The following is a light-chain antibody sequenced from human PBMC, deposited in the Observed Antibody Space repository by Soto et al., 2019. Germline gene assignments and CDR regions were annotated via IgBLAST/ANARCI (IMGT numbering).Light chain of an antibody. Sequence: ASQFIQSPSSLCTTVGDRVILTCRASQGIHTALAWYQQKPGNAPMLLIYDASTVEAGVPSRFSGSGSGTDFTLTISSLQPEDFAIYYCQQFSNYPHVFGQGTRVDIK. CDR1: QGIHTA. J-gene: IGKJ5*01. V-gene: IGKV1D-13*01. CDR3: QQFSNYPHV. CDR2: DAS.